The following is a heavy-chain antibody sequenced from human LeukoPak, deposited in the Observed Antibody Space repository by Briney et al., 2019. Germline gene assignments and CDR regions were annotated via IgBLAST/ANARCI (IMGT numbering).Heavy chain of an antibody. D-gene: IGHD6-13*01. CDR1: GYTFTSYV. J-gene: IGHJ4*02. Sequence: RASVKVSCKASGYTFTSYVMNWVRQAPGQGLEWMGWINTNTGNPTYAQGFTGRFVFSLDTSVSTAYLQISSLKAEDTAVYYCASGRRLAAAGHRLGYWGQGTLVTVSS. V-gene: IGHV7-4-1*02. CDR2: INTNTGNP. CDR3: ASGRRLAAAGHRLGY.